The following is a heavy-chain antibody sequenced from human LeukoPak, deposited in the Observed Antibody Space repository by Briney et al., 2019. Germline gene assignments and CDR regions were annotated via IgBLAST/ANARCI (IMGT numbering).Heavy chain of an antibody. J-gene: IGHJ5*02. CDR3: ARASGYCSSTSCYEGWFDP. V-gene: IGHV4-38-2*02. Sequence: ASETLSLTCTVSGYSISSGYYWGWIRQPPGKGLEWIGGIYYSGNTYYNASLKSQDSISIDTSKNQFSLKLSSVTAADTAVYYCARASGYCSSTSCYEGWFDPWGQGTLVTVSS. D-gene: IGHD2-2*01. CDR2: IYYSGNT. CDR1: GYSISSGYY.